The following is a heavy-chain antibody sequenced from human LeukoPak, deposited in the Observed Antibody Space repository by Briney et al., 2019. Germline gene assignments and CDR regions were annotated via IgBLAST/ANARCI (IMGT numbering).Heavy chain of an antibody. CDR2: IIGGAGST. D-gene: IGHD2-2*01. J-gene: IGHJ4*02. V-gene: IGHV3-23*01. CDR3: AHGTMYQLDS. CDR1: GFSFSSHG. Sequence: GGSLRLSCAASGFSFSSHGMSWVRQAPGKGLEWVSGIIGGAGSTYYADSVRGRFTISGDNSNNTLYLQMNSLRADDTAVYYCAHGTMYQLDSWGQGTLVTVSS.